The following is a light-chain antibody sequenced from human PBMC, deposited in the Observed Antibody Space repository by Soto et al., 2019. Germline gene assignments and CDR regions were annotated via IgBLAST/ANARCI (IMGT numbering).Light chain of an antibody. J-gene: IGKJ1*01. CDR2: AAS. V-gene: IGKV1-27*01. CDR3: QQYNGAPWT. CDR1: QGIRSY. Sequence: DIQMTQSPSSLSASVGDRVTITCRASQGIRSYIAWYQQKPEKVPKVLIYAASTLQSGVPSRFSGSGSGTGFDLAISSLQPEDVASYYCQQYNGAPWTFGQGTKVEI.